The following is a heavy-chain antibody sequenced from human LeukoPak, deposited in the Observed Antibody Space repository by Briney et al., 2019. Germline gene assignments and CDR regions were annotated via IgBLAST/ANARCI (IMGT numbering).Heavy chain of an antibody. CDR1: GFTVSNNY. J-gene: IGHJ4*02. CDR2: IYSGGDT. V-gene: IGHV3-53*01. CDR3: ARDTGLW. Sequence: GGSLRLSCAVSGFTVSNNYMSWVRQAPGKGLEWVSHIYSGGDTYHADSVKGRYTISRDHSKNTVYLQMNNLRVEDTAVYYCARDTGLWWGQGTLVTVSS. D-gene: IGHD2-21*01.